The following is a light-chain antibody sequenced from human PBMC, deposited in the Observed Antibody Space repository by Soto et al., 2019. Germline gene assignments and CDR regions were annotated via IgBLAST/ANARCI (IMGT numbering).Light chain of an antibody. Sequence: EIVMTQSPATLSVSTGERATLSCRASQSVSSNLAWYQQKPGQAPRLLIYGASTRATGIPARFSGSGSGTEFTLTISSLQSEDFAVYYCQQYNNLPPITFGQVTRLEIK. V-gene: IGKV3-15*01. CDR2: GAS. J-gene: IGKJ5*01. CDR3: QQYNNLPPIT. CDR1: QSVSSN.